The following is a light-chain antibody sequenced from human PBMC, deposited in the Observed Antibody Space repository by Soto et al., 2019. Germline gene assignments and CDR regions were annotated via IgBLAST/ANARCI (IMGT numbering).Light chain of an antibody. CDR2: DVS. J-gene: IGKJ3*01. V-gene: IGKV3-11*01. Sequence: EIVLTQSPATLSLSPGERATLSCRASQSVSSYLAWYQQKPGQAPRLLIYDVSKRATGIPARFSGSGSGTAVTLIISSLEPEDFAVYYCQQRNTWPPIFTFGPGTKVDIK. CDR3: QQRNTWPPIFT. CDR1: QSVSSY.